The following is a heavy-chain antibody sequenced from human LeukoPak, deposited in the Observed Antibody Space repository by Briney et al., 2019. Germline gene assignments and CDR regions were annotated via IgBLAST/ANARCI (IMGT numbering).Heavy chain of an antibody. CDR3: ARGRGGSYSFDY. V-gene: IGHV4-34*01. D-gene: IGHD1-26*01. Sequence: SETLSLTCAVYGGSFSGYYWSWIRQPPGKGLEWIGEINHSGSTNYNPSLKSRVTISVDTSKNQFSLKLSSVTAADTAVYYCARGRGGSYSFDYWGQGTLVTVSS. CDR2: INHSGST. CDR1: GGSFSGYY. J-gene: IGHJ4*02.